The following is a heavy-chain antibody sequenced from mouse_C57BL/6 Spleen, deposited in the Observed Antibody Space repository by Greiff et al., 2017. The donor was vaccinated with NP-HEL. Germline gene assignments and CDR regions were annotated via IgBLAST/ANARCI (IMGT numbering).Heavy chain of an antibody. J-gene: IGHJ1*03. V-gene: IGHV1-69*01. CDR1: GYTFTSYW. CDR2: IDPSDSYT. Sequence: QVQLQQPGAELVMPGASVKLSCKASGYTFTSYWMHWVKQRPGQGLEWIGEIDPSDSYTNYTQKFKGKSTLTVDKSSSTAYMQLSSLTSEDSAVYYCARRGYYGYADWYFDVWGTGTTVTVSS. D-gene: IGHD2-2*01. CDR3: ARRGYYGYADWYFDV.